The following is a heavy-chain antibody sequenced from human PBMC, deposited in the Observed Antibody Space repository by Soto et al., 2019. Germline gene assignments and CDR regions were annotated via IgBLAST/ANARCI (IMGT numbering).Heavy chain of an antibody. J-gene: IGHJ6*02. CDR1: GFTFSSHG. CDR3: ARRAIGVYGMDV. Sequence: QVHLVESGGGVVQPGRSLRLSCIASGFTFSSHGMHWVRQVPGKGLEWVAVIWSDGSNKYYADSVKGRFTISRDNSKNTLYLQMNGLGAEDRAVYYCARRAIGVYGMDVWGQGTTVTVSS. CDR2: IWSDGSNK. V-gene: IGHV3-33*01. D-gene: IGHD6-19*01.